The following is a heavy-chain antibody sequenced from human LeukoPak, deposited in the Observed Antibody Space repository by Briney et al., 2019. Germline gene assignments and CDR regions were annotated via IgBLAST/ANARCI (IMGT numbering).Heavy chain of an antibody. D-gene: IGHD3-3*01. V-gene: IGHV3-23*01. CDR2: ISGSGGST. CDR3: AKARLTPRITIFGVVGAFDI. CDR1: GFTFSSYG. J-gene: IGHJ3*02. Sequence: GRSLRLSCAASGFTFSSYGMHWVRQAPGKGLEWVSAISGSGGSTYYADSVKGRFTISRDNSKNTLYLQMNSLRAEDTAVYYCAKARLTPRITIFGVVGAFDIWGQGTMVTVSS.